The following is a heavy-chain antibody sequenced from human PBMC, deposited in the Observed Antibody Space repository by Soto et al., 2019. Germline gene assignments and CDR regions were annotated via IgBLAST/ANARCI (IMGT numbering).Heavy chain of an antibody. D-gene: IGHD5-18*01. CDR1: GGSISNYY. CDR3: AKDSGYNYGYFRWFDP. J-gene: IGHJ5*02. V-gene: IGHV4-59*01. CDR2: ILYSGST. Sequence: SETLSLTCTVSGGSISNYYCTWIRQPPGKGLEWIGHILYSGSTNYNPALKGRVTISVDTSKSQFSLKLSSVTAADTAVYYCAKDSGYNYGYFRWFDPWGQGTLVTVSS.